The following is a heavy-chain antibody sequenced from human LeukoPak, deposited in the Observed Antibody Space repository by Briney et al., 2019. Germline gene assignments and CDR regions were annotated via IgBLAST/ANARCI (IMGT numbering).Heavy chain of an antibody. Sequence: SGTLSLTCAVSGGSISSSNWWSWVRQPPGKGLEWIGEIYHSGSTNYNPSLKSRVTISVDKSKNQFSLKLSPVTAADTAVYYCATVYCGGDCYAFDIWGQGTMVTVSS. CDR3: ATVYCGGDCYAFDI. D-gene: IGHD2-21*02. CDR1: GGSISSSNW. J-gene: IGHJ3*02. CDR2: IYHSGST. V-gene: IGHV4-4*02.